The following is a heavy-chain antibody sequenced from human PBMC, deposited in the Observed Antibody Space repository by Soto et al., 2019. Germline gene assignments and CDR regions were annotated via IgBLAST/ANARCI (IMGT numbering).Heavy chain of an antibody. D-gene: IGHD2-8*01. V-gene: IGHV1-2*04. J-gene: IGHJ3*02. Sequence: ASVKVSCKASGYTFTGYYMHWVRQAPGQGLEWMGWINPNSGGTNYAQKFQGWVTMTRDTSISTAYMELSRLRSDDTAVYYCATAVGLMGSKTAFDIWGQGTKVTVS. CDR2: INPNSGGT. CDR3: ATAVGLMGSKTAFDI. CDR1: GYTFTGYY.